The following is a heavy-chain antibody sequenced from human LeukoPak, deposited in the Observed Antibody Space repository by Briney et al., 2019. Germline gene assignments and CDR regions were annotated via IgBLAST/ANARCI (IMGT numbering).Heavy chain of an antibody. Sequence: GGSLRLSCAASGFTFSSYGMTWVRQAPGKGLEWVSAISGSGGSTYYAGSVKGRFTISRGNAKNSLYLQMNSLRAEDTAFYYCTRDLDVVMGAYWGQGTRVTVSS. CDR1: GFTFSSYG. D-gene: IGHD3-16*02. V-gene: IGHV3-23*01. J-gene: IGHJ4*02. CDR2: ISGSGGST. CDR3: TRDLDVVMGAY.